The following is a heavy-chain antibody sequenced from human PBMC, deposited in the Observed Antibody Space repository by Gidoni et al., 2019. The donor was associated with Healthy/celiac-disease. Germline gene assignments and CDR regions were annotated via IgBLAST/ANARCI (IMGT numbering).Heavy chain of an antibody. J-gene: IGHJ5*02. D-gene: IGHD2-2*01. CDR3: AKDRGVVVVPAMPWFDP. CDR2: ISYDGSNK. CDR1: GFTFSRYG. V-gene: IGHV3-30*18. Sequence: QVQLVESGGGVVQPGRSLRLSCAASGFTFSRYGMHWVRQAPGKGLEWVEVISYDGSNKYYADSVKGRVTISRDNSKNTLYLQMNSLRAEDTAVYYCAKDRGVVVVPAMPWFDPWGQGTLVTVSS.